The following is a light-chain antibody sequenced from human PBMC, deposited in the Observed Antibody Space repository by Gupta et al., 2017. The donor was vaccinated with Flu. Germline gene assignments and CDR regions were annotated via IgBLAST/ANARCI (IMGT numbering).Light chain of an antibody. Sequence: DIQMTQSPSTLSASVGDRVTITCRASQLISIWLAWFQKKPGKAPKPLIYKASSLESGVPSRFSGSGSGTEFSLTISSLQPDDFATYYCQQYSSDSWTFGQGTKVEIK. J-gene: IGKJ1*01. V-gene: IGKV1-5*03. CDR3: QQYSSDSWT. CDR2: KAS. CDR1: QLISIW.